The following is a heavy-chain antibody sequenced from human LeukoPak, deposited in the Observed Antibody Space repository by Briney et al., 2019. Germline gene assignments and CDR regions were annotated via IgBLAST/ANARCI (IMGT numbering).Heavy chain of an antibody. J-gene: IGHJ5*02. CDR1: GYTFTGYY. CDR2: INPNSGGT. V-gene: IGHV1-2*02. CDR3: ATPTVTTSGGENWFDP. Sequence: ASVKVSCKASGYTFTGYYMHWVRQAPEQGLEWMGWINPNSGGTNYAQKFQGRVTMTRDTSISTAYMELSRLRSDDTAVYYCATPTVTTSGGENWFDPWGQGTLVTVSS. D-gene: IGHD4-17*01.